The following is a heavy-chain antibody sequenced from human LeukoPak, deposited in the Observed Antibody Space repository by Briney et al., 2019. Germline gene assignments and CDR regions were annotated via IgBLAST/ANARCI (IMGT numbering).Heavy chain of an antibody. CDR2: ISNDGTNK. D-gene: IGHD2/OR15-2a*01. Sequence: PGRSLRLSCAASGFTFSSFGMHWVRQAPGKGLGWVAVISNDGTNKYHANSVKGRFTISRDNSKNTLYLQMNSLRTEDTAIYYCAREGPRGNSQFDYWGQGTLVTVSS. CDR1: GFTFSSFG. J-gene: IGHJ4*02. CDR3: AREGPRGNSQFDY. V-gene: IGHV3-30*03.